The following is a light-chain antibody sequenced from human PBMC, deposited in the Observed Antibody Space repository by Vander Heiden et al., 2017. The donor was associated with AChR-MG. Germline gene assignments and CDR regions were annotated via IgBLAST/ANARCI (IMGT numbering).Light chain of an antibody. V-gene: IGKV1-39*01. CDR3: QQSYSTLYT. CDR2: AAS. J-gene: IGKJ2*01. CDR1: QSISSY. Sequence: DIQMTQSPSSLSASVGDRVTITCPARQSISSYLNWYQQKPGKAPKLLMYAASSLQSGGPSRFSGSGSGTDFTLTISSLQPEDFATYYCQQSYSTLYTFGQGTKLEIK.